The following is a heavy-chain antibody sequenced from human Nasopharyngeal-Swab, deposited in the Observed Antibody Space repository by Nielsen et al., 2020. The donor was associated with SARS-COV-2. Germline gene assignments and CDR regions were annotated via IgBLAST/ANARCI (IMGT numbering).Heavy chain of an antibody. V-gene: IGHV4-59*08. CDR2: IYYSGST. Sequence: SETLSSPALSRGSISSYYWNWIRQPPGKGLEWIGYIYYSGSTNYNPSLKSRVTISVDTSKNQFSLKLSSVTAADTAVYYCARQDSWYYYYGMDVWGQGTTVTVSS. J-gene: IGHJ6*02. CDR3: ARQDSWYYYYGMDV. CDR1: GSISSYY.